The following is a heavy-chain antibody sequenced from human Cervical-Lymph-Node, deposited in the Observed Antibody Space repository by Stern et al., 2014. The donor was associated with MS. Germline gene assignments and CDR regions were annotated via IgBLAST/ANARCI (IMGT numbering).Heavy chain of an antibody. V-gene: IGHV1-69*06. J-gene: IGHJ4*02. CDR2: ITPVFGTT. CDR1: GDTFSSYA. CDR3: ARGGGLVGYFDY. D-gene: IGHD1-26*01. Sequence: VQLVESGAEVKNPGSSVKVSCKASGDTFSSYAINWVRQVPGHGLEWMGGITPVFGTTNYAQKFQGRVTITADKSTNTAYMELMTLRSEDTAVYYCARGGGLVGYFDYWGQGTLVSVSS.